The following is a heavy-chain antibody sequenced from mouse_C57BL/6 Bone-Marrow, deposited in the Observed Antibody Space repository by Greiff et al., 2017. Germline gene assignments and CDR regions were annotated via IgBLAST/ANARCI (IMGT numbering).Heavy chain of an antibody. CDR3: ARDYYSNYFDY. CDR1: GYTFTSYG. CDR2: IYPRSGNT. J-gene: IGHJ2*01. Sequence: VKLVESGAELARPGASVKLSCKASGYTFTSYGISWVKQRTGQGLEWIGEIYPRSGNTYYNEKFKGKATLTADKSSSTAYMELRILTSEDSAVYFCARDYYSNYFDYWGQGTTLTVSS. V-gene: IGHV1-81*01. D-gene: IGHD2-5*01.